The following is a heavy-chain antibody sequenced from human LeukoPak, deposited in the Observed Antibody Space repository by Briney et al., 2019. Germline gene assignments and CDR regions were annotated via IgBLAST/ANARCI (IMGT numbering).Heavy chain of an antibody. J-gene: IGHJ6*03. CDR2: ISAYNGNT. Sequence: ASVKVSCKASGGTFSSYAISWVRQAPGQGLEWMGWISAYNGNTNYAQKLQGRVTMTTDTSTSTAYMELRSLRSDDTAVYYCARVRWYSSSWYGYYYYMDVWGKGTTVTVSS. V-gene: IGHV1-18*01. CDR3: ARVRWYSSSWYGYYYYMDV. CDR1: GGTFSSYA. D-gene: IGHD6-13*01.